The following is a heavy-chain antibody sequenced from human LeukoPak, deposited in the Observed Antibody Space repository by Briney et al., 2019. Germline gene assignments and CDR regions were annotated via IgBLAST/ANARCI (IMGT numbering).Heavy chain of an antibody. CDR3: AKDRPGYSFGSREAFDI. CDR2: ISSSGSTI. CDR1: GFTFSDYY. V-gene: IGHV3-11*01. J-gene: IGHJ3*02. Sequence: PGGSLRLSCAASGFTFSDYYMSWIRQAPGKGLEWVSYISSSGSTIYYADSVKGRFTISRDNAKNSLYLQMNSLRAEDTAVYYCAKDRPGYSFGSREAFDIWGQGTMVTVSS. D-gene: IGHD5-18*01.